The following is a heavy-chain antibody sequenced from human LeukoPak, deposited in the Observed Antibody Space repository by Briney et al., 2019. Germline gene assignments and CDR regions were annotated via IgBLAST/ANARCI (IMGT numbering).Heavy chain of an antibody. Sequence: SETLSLTCAVSGYSISSGYYWGWIRQPPGKGLEWIGSIYHSGSTYYNPSLKSRVTISVDTSKNQFSLKLSSVTAADTAVYYCARFYCYDSSGYYYAGGPGDYWGQGTLVTVSS. J-gene: IGHJ4*02. V-gene: IGHV4-38-2*01. D-gene: IGHD3-22*01. CDR1: GYSISSGYY. CDR2: IYHSGST. CDR3: ARFYCYDSSGYYYAGGPGDY.